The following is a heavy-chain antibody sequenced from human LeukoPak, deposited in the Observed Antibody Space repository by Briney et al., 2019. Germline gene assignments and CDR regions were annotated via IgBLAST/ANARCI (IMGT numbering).Heavy chain of an antibody. V-gene: IGHV1-2*06. D-gene: IGHD3-22*01. CDR3: ARDLGDDTVSYFDS. CDR2: INPNSGGT. J-gene: IGHJ4*02. Sequence: GASVKVSCKASGYTITGYYMHWVRQAPGQGLEWMGRINPNSGGTNSAQMFQGRITMTRDTSISTAYMELSRLRSDDTAVYFCARDLGDDTVSYFDSWGQGTLVTVSS. CDR1: GYTITGYY.